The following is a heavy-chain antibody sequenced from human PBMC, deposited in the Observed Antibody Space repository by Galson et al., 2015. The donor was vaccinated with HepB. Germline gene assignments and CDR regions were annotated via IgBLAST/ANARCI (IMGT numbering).Heavy chain of an antibody. J-gene: IGHJ5*02. CDR3: ARGEYQLLYSGGWFDP. V-gene: IGHV3-30-3*01. CDR2: ISYDGSNK. D-gene: IGHD2-2*02. Sequence: SLRLSCAASGFTFSNYAMHWVRQAPGKGLEWVAIISYDGSNKYYADSVKGRFTISRDNSKNTLYLQMNSLRAEDTAVYYCARGEYQLLYSGGWFDPWGQGTLVTVSS. CDR1: GFTFSNYA.